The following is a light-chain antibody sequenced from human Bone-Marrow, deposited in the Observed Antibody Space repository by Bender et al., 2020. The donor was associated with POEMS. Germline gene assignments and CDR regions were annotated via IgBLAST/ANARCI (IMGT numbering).Light chain of an antibody. J-gene: IGLJ2*01. V-gene: IGLV3-21*02. Sequence: SYVLTQSPSVSVAPGRTARISCAGRDVGGKSVHWYQWKPGQAPVLVVRDDSDRPSGIPERFSGSNSGNTATLTISRVEAGDEADYFCQVWNSGDDHVIFGGGTTLTVL. CDR3: QVWNSGDDHVI. CDR1: DVGGKS. CDR2: DDS.